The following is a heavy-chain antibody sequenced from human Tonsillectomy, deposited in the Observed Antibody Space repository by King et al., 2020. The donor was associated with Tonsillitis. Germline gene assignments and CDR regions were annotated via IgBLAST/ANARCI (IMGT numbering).Heavy chain of an antibody. CDR3: ARVGNEFWSGRLYGMDV. D-gene: IGHD3-3*01. Sequence: VQLQESGPGLVKPSGTLSLTCAVSGGSISSSNWWSWVRQSPGKGLEWIGEIYPTGSINYNPSLRSRVIISVDKSKNQFSLKLSSLTAADTAVYYCARVGNEFWSGRLYGMDVWGQGTTVTVSS. J-gene: IGHJ6*02. CDR2: IYPTGSI. V-gene: IGHV4-4*02. CDR1: GGSISSSNW.